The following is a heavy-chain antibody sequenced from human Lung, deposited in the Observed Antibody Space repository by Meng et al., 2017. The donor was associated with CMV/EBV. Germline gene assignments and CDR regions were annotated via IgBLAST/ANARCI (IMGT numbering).Heavy chain of an antibody. D-gene: IGHD6-13*01. J-gene: IGHJ4*02. CDR1: GFTFDDYG. CDR2: IIWNGEST. Sequence: GESXKISXAASGFTFDDYGMSWVRQVPGKGLEWVSGIIWNGESTSYADSVKGRFTISRDNAKNSLYLQMNSLRAEDTALYYCAKVDSGSWYRGFFDYWGQGXLVTVSS. V-gene: IGHV3-20*04. CDR3: AKVDSGSWYRGFFDY.